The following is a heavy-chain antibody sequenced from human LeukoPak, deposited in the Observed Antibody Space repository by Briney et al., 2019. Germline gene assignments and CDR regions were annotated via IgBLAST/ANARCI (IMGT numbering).Heavy chain of an antibody. J-gene: IGHJ6*03. V-gene: IGHV4-38-2*02. CDR3: ARDGFVRGSDGYYYYMDV. CDR2: IYHSGST. Sequence: SETLSLTCTVFGYSISSGYYWGWIRQPPGKGLEWIGSIYHSGSTYYNPSLKSRVTISVDTSKNQFSLKLSSVTAADTAVYYCARDGFVRGSDGYYYYMDVWGKGTTVTVSS. D-gene: IGHD1-26*01. CDR1: GYSISSGYY.